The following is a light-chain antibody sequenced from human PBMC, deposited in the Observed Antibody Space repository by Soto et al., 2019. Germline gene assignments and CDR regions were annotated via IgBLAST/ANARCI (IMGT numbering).Light chain of an antibody. Sequence: ETVMTQSPATLSVSPGEGATLSFRASQSVGSNLAWYQQKPGQAPRLLIYGASTGATGIPARFSRSGSGTEFTLTISGLHSEDFAVYYCQQYNNWPPHTFGQGTKLEIK. CDR3: QQYNNWPPHT. V-gene: IGKV3-15*01. J-gene: IGKJ2*01. CDR1: QSVGSN. CDR2: GAS.